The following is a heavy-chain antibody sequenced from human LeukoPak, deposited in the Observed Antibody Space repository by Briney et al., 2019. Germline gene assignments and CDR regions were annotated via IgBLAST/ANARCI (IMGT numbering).Heavy chain of an antibody. CDR3: ARLEFNSGSYNY. CDR2: ISSSSYI. D-gene: IGHD1-26*01. CDR1: GFTFSSYS. J-gene: IGHJ4*02. Sequence: PGGSLRLSCAASGFTFSSYSMNWVRQAPGKGLEWVSSISSSSYIYYADSVKGRFTISRDNAKNSLYLQMNSLRAEDTAVYYCARLEFNSGSYNYWGQGTLVTVSS. V-gene: IGHV3-21*01.